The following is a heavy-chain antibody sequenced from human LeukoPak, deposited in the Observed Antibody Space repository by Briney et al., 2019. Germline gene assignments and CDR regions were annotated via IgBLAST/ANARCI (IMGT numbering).Heavy chain of an antibody. D-gene: IGHD1-7*01. CDR1: GYTFTSYD. CDR2: MNPNSGNT. CDR3: ATLTWNSYILDY. Sequence: GASVKVSCKASGYTFTSYDINWVRQATGQGLEWMGWMNPNSGNTGYAQKFQGGVTITRNTSISTAYMELRSLRSDDTAVYYCATLTWNSYILDYWGQGTLVTVSS. V-gene: IGHV1-8*03. J-gene: IGHJ4*02.